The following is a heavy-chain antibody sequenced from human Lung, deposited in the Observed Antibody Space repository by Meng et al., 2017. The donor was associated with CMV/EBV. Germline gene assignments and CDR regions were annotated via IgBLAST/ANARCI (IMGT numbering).Heavy chain of an antibody. CDR1: GDSITNHH. CDR2: VWHSGGA. V-gene: IGHV4-59*11. CDR3: GRDGSRGIDV. Sequence: LSSSVSGDSITNHHWAWIRQPAGKGLEWVGYVWHSGGATYNPSLKGRVTISLDKSRTQFALKVNSVTSADTAVYYCGRDGSRGIDVWGQGTMVTVSS. J-gene: IGHJ6*02.